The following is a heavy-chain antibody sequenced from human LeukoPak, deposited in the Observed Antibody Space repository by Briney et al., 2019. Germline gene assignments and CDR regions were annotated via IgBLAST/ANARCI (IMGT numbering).Heavy chain of an antibody. V-gene: IGHV1-24*01. Sequence: GASVKVSCKVSGYTLTELSMHWVRQAPGKGLEWKGGFDPEDGETIYAQKFQGRVTMTEDTSADTAYMELSSLRSEDAAVYYCATGGLSTIFGVIISYYMDIWGKGTTVTVSS. CDR3: ATGGLSTIFGVIISYYMDI. CDR2: FDPEDGET. CDR1: GYTLTELS. D-gene: IGHD3-3*01. J-gene: IGHJ6*03.